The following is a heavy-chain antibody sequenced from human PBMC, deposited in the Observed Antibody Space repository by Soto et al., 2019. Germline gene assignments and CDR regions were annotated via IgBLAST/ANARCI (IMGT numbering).Heavy chain of an antibody. CDR1: GGTFSSYA. Sequence: SVKVSCKASGGTFSSYAISWVRQAPGQGLEWMGGIIPIFGTANYAQKFQGRVTITADESTSTAYMELSSLRSEDTAVYYCASQENDYGDYKLDYWGQGTLVNVSS. CDR2: IIPIFGTA. D-gene: IGHD4-17*01. CDR3: ASQENDYGDYKLDY. V-gene: IGHV1-69*13. J-gene: IGHJ4*02.